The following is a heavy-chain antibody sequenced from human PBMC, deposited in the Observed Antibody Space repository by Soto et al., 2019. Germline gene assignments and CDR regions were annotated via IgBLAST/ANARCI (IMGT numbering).Heavy chain of an antibody. D-gene: IGHD3-3*02. CDR1: GGSISSSSYY. J-gene: IGHJ5*02. CDR3: ASPKIAFYNWFNP. CDR2: IYYSRIT. V-gene: IGHV4-39*01. Sequence: SETLSLTCTVPGGSISSSSYYWGWIRHHPEKGLEWIGSIYYSRITYYNPSLKSRVTISVDTSKKQFSLKLSSVTAADTAVYYCASPKIAFYNWFNPWGQGTLVAVSS.